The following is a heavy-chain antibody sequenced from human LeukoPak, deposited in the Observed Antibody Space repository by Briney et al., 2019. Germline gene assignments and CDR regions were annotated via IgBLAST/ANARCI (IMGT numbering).Heavy chain of an antibody. V-gene: IGHV1-69*13. D-gene: IGHD6-13*01. Sequence: ASVKVSCKASGGTFSSYAISWVRQAPGQGLEWMGGIIPIFGTANYAQKFQGRVTITADESTSTAYMELSSLRSEDTAVYYCARSQNYIAAAGYDCWGQGTLVTVSS. CDR2: IIPIFGTA. CDR1: GGTFSSYA. CDR3: ARSQNYIAAAGYDC. J-gene: IGHJ4*02.